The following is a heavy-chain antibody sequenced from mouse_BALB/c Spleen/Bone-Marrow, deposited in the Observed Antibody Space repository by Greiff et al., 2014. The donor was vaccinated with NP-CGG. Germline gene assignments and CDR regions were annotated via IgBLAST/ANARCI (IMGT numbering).Heavy chain of an antibody. CDR1: GFNIKDTY. CDR3: AIYYYGSSGFAD. V-gene: IGHV14-3*02. J-gene: IGHJ3*01. Sequence: EVKLMESGAELVKPGASVKSSCTASGFNIKDTYMHWVKQRPEQGLEWIGRIDPANGNTKYDPKFQGKATITADTSSNTAYLQLSSLTSEDTDVYYCAIYYYGSSGFADWGQGTLVTVSA. CDR2: IDPANGNT. D-gene: IGHD1-1*01.